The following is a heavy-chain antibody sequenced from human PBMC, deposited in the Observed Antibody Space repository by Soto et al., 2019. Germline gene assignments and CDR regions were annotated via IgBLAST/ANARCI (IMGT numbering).Heavy chain of an antibody. CDR1: GFTLRNNV. CDR3: AKNGLDNSPSAIDS. V-gene: IGHV3-23*01. D-gene: IGHD2-8*01. Sequence: RRLSCVASGFTLRNNVLSWVRQAPGKGLDWVSGITGSGRDTYYADSVKGRFTISRDNSKNVVFLQMNSLRAEDTALYYCAKNGLDNSPSAIDSWGPGTLVTVSS. J-gene: IGHJ4*02. CDR2: ITGSGRDT.